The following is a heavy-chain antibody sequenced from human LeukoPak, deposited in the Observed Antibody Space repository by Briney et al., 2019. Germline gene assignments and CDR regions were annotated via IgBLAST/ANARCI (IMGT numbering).Heavy chain of an antibody. Sequence: SVKVSCKASGGTFSSYAISWVRQAPGQGLEWMGVIIPIFGTANYAQKFQGRVTITADESTSTAYMELSRLRSDDTAVYYCASNTELSSYYSYMDVWGKGTTVTVSS. CDR1: GGTFSSYA. D-gene: IGHD1-26*01. CDR3: ASNTELSSYYSYMDV. V-gene: IGHV1-69*13. J-gene: IGHJ6*03. CDR2: IIPIFGTA.